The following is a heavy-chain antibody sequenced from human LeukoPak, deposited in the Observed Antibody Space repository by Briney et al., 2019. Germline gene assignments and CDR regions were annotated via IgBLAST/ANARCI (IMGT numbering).Heavy chain of an antibody. CDR3: AKDGGRGVIELNYFDY. CDR2: ISYDGSNK. D-gene: IGHD3-16*02. J-gene: IGHJ4*02. CDR1: GFTFSSYA. V-gene: IGHV3-30*04. Sequence: GGSLRLSCAASGFTFSSYAMHWVRQAPGKGLEWVAVISYDGSNKYYADSVKGRFTISRDNSKNTLYLQMNSLRAEDTAVYYCAKDGGRGVIELNYFDYWGQGTLVTVSS.